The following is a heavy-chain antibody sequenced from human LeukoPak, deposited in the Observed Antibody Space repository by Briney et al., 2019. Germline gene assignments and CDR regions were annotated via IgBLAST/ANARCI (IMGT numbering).Heavy chain of an antibody. J-gene: IGHJ4*02. Sequence: SETLSLTCAVSGGSISSGGYSWSWIRQPPGKGLEWIGYIYHSGSTNYNPSLKSRVTISVDTSKNQFSLKLSSVTAADTAVYYCARGVYFDWLLSRSSRYFDYWGQGTLVTVSS. CDR3: ARGVYFDWLLSRSSRYFDY. CDR2: IYHSGST. CDR1: GGSISSGGYS. V-gene: IGHV4-30-2*01. D-gene: IGHD3-9*01.